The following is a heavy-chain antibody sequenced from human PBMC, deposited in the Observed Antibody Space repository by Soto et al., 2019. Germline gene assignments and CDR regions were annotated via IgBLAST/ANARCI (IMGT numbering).Heavy chain of an antibody. CDR1: GFIFSGYA. D-gene: IGHD6-19*01. J-gene: IGHJ4*02. V-gene: IGHV3-23*01. CDR3: AKDEYASGWYTGYCFDY. Sequence: EVQLLESGGGLVQPGGSLRLSCAASGFIFSGYAMTWVRQAPGKGLEWVSSISGSDGTTSYADSVKGRFTISRDSSKNTLYLQMNSLRAEDTAVYYCAKDEYASGWYTGYCFDYWGQGTLVTVSS. CDR2: ISGSDGTT.